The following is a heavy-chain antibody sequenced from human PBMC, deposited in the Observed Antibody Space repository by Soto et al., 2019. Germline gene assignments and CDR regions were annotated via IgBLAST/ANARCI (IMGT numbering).Heavy chain of an antibody. CDR2: IKQDGSEK. V-gene: IGHV3-7*04. Sequence: GGSLRLSCAASGFTFSSYWMSWVRQAPGKGLEWVANIKQDGSEKYYVDSVKGRFTISRDNAKNSLYLQMNSLRVEDTAVYYCGMEYGSTRPHWFDPWGQGTLVTVSS. CDR1: GFTFSSYW. CDR3: GMEYGSTRPHWFDP. D-gene: IGHD3-10*01. J-gene: IGHJ5*02.